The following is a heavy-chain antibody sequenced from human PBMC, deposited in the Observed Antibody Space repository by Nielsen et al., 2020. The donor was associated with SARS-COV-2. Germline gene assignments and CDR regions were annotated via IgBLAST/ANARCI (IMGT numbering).Heavy chain of an antibody. V-gene: IGHV3-9*01. CDR1: GFTFDDYA. Sequence: SLRLSCAASGFTFDDYAMHWVRQAPGKGLEWVSGISWNSGSIGYADSVKGRFTISRDNAKNSLYLQMNSLRAEDTALYYCARENYFDSTAYYWVRYYGMDVWGQGTTVTVSS. J-gene: IGHJ6*02. CDR2: ISWNSGSI. CDR3: ARENYFDSTAYYWVRYYGMDV. D-gene: IGHD3-22*01.